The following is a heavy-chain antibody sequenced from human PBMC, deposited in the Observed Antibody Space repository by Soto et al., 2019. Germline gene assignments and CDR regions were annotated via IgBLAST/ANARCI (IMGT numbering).Heavy chain of an antibody. D-gene: IGHD2-2*01. CDR2: IKQDGSEK. J-gene: IGHJ5*02. CDR1: GFTFSSYW. Sequence: EVQLVESGGGLVQPGGSLRLSCAASGFTFSSYWMSWVRQAPGKGLEWVANIKQDGSEKYYVDSVKGRFTISRDNAKNSLYLQMNSLRAEDTAVYYCARRGDIVVVPVAMGLASWFDPWGQGTLVTVSS. V-gene: IGHV3-7*01. CDR3: ARRGDIVVVPVAMGLASWFDP.